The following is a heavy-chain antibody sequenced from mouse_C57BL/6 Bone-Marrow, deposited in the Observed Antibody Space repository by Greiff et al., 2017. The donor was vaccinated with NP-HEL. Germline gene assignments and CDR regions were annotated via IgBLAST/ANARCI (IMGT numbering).Heavy chain of an antibody. V-gene: IGHV1-26*01. CDR2: INPNNGGT. J-gene: IGHJ2*01. CDR1: GYTFTDYY. D-gene: IGHD2-4*01. Sequence: EVQLQQSGPELVKPGASVKISCKASGYTFTDYYMNWVKQSHGKSLEWIGDINPNNGGTSYNQKFKGKATLTVDKSSSTAYMELRSLTSEDSAVYYCASTTLYDYEYFDYWGQGTTLTVSS. CDR3: ASTTLYDYEYFDY.